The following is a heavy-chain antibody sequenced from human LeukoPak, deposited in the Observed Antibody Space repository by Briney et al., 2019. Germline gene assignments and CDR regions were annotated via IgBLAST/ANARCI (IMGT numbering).Heavy chain of an antibody. CDR2: INHSGST. V-gene: IGHV4-34*01. J-gene: IGHJ4*02. CDR1: GGSFSGYY. CDR3: AREGVTTRSLDY. Sequence: PSETLSLTCAVYGGSFSGYYWSWIRQPPGKGLEWIGEINHSGSTNYNPSLKSRVTISVDTSKNQFSLKLSSVTAADTAVYYCAREGVTTRSLDYWGQGTLVTVSS. D-gene: IGHD4-17*01.